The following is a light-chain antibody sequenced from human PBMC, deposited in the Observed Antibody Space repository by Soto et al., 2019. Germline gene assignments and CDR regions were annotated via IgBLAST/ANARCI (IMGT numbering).Light chain of an antibody. V-gene: IGLV2-14*01. J-gene: IGLJ1*01. CDR3: SSYTSSTPYV. CDR1: SSDVGGYKY. Sequence: QSALTQPASVSGSPGQSITISCTGTSSDVGGYKYVSWYQHHPGKGPKLMLYDVSNRPSGVSKRFSGSKSGNTASLTISGLQAEDEADYYCSSYTSSTPYVFGTGTKVTGL. CDR2: DVS.